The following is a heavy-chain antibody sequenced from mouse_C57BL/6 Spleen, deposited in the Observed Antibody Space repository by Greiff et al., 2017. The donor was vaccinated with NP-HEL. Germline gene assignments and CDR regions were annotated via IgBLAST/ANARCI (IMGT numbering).Heavy chain of an antibody. Sequence: EVQGVESGGDLVKPGGSLKLSCAASGFTFSSYGMSWVRQTPDQRLEWVATISSGGSYTYYPESVKGRFTISRDNANNTLYLQMSSLKSEDTAMYYCARSGDYDVRFAYWGQGTLVTVSA. CDR1: GFTFSSYG. J-gene: IGHJ3*01. D-gene: IGHD2-4*01. CDR3: ARSGDYDVRFAY. CDR2: ISSGGSYT. V-gene: IGHV5-6*01.